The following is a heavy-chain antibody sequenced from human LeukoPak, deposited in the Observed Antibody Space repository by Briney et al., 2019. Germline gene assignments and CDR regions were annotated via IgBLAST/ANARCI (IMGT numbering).Heavy chain of an antibody. V-gene: IGHV3-30*04. CDR2: ISSNGKNK. D-gene: IGHD3-22*01. J-gene: IGHJ6*02. CDR1: GFTFSSYG. CDR3: ARPMYYYDSSGSLAV. Sequence: PGGSLRLSCAASGFTFSSYGIHWVRQAPGKWLEWVALISSNGKNKDYADSVKGRFTISRDNSKNTLYLQMNSLRAEDTAVYYYARPMYYYDSSGSLAVWGQGTTVTVTS.